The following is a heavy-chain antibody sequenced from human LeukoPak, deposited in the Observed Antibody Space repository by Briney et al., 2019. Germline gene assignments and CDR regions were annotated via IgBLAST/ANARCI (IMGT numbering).Heavy chain of an antibody. Sequence: KPSETLSLTCTVSGGSISSSSYYWGWIRQPPGKGLEWIGSIYYSGSTYYNPSLKSRVTISVDTSKNQFSLKLSSVTAADTAVYYCARDIDFWSGSASYFDYWGQGTLVTVSS. D-gene: IGHD3-3*01. J-gene: IGHJ4*02. CDR1: GGSISSSSYY. CDR2: IYYSGST. V-gene: IGHV4-39*02. CDR3: ARDIDFWSGSASYFDY.